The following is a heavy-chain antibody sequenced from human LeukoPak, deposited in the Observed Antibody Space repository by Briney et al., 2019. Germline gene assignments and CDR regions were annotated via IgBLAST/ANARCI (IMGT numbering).Heavy chain of an antibody. CDR1: GYSFSIYW. V-gene: IGHV5-51*01. CDR2: IFPGDSDT. Sequence: GESLKISCRASGYSFSIYWIGWVRQMPGKGLEWMGIIFPGDSDTRYSPSFQGQVTISADKSISTAYLQWNSLKASDTAIYYCARWVTADRGKKDAFDIWGQGTMVTVSS. CDR3: ARWVTADRGKKDAFDI. J-gene: IGHJ3*02. D-gene: IGHD2-21*02.